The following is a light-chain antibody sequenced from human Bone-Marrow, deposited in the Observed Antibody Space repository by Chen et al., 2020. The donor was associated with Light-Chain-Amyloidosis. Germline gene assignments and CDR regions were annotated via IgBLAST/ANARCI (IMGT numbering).Light chain of an antibody. J-gene: IGLJ2*01. CDR1: STDVGGYNY. CDR2: DVS. V-gene: IGLV2-11*01. Sequence: QSALTQPRSVSGSPGQSVTISCTGTSTDVGGYNYVSWYQQHPGKAPKLMIHDVSQRPSGVPDRFSGSKSGNTASLTISGLQAEDEADYYCCSDAGRYTFVLFGGGTKLTVL. CDR3: CSDAGRYTFVL.